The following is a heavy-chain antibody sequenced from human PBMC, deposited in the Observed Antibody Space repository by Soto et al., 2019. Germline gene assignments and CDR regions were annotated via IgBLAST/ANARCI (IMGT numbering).Heavy chain of an antibody. CDR2: IYYSGST. V-gene: IGHV4-39*01. Sequence: SETLSLTCTVSGGSISSSSYYWGWIRQPPGKGLEWIGSIYYSGSTYYNPSLKSRVTISIDTSKNQFSLKLSSVTAADTAVYYCARLFSGYDGVQNYFDYWGQGTLVTVSS. D-gene: IGHD5-12*01. CDR1: GGSISSSSYY. J-gene: IGHJ4*02. CDR3: ARLFSGYDGVQNYFDY.